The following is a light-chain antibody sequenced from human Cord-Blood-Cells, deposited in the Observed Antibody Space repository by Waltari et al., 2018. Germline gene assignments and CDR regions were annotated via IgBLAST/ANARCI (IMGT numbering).Light chain of an antibody. CDR3: NSRDSSGNL. J-gene: IGLJ2*01. CDR1: SLRSDY. V-gene: IGLV3-19*01. Sequence: SSELTQDPAVSVALGQTVRITCKGDSLRSDYASWYQQKPGQDPVLVIYGKNNRPPGTPDRFSGSSSGNTASLTITGAQAEDEADYYCNSRDSSGNLFGGGTKLTVL. CDR2: GKN.